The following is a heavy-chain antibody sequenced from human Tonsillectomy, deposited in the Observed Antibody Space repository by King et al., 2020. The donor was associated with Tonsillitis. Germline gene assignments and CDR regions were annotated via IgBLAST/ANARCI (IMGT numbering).Heavy chain of an antibody. V-gene: IGHV4-59*01. Sequence: VQLQESGPGLVKPSETLSLTCTVSGGSISSYYWSWIRQPPGKGLEWIGFMYYSGSTNYNPSLKSRVTISVDTSKNQFSLKVSSMTAADTAVYYCARGGSVADSYYYLDVWGKGTTVTVSS. CDR2: MYYSGST. J-gene: IGHJ6*03. D-gene: IGHD6-19*01. CDR3: ARGGSVADSYYYLDV. CDR1: GGSISSYY.